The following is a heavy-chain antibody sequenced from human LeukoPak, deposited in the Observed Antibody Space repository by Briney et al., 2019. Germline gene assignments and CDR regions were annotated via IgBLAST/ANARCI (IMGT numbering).Heavy chain of an antibody. D-gene: IGHD2-15*01. J-gene: IGHJ6*04. CDR2: ISYDGRNI. Sequence: GGSLRLSCAASGFTFSSYGMHWGRQAPGKGLERVTVISYDGRNIYYADSVKGRFTISRDNSKNTLYLQMNSLRAEDTAVYYCAKAFGYCSGGSCYYYYYGMDVWGKGTTVTVSP. CDR3: AKAFGYCSGGSCYYYYYGMDV. V-gene: IGHV3-30*18. CDR1: GFTFSSYG.